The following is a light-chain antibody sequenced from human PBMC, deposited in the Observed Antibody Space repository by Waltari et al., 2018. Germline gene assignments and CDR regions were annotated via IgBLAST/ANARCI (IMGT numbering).Light chain of an antibody. CDR2: AST. CDR1: SSNIGAGYD. J-gene: IGLJ2*01. CDR3: QSYDTRLSASVI. V-gene: IGLV1-40*01. Sequence: QSVLPQPPSVSGAPGQTVTISCIGGSSNIGAGYDVHRYQQLPHTAPKLLIYASTNRPSGISDRFSGSKSGTSASLVITGLQIEDEAVYYCQSYDTRLSASVIFGGGTELTVL.